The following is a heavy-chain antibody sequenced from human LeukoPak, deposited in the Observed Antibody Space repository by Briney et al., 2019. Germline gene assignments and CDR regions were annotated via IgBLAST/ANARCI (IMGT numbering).Heavy chain of an antibody. CDR3: AGRERTYYAFWAGTRDGMDV. CDR2: INHSGST. CDR1: GGSFSGYY. V-gene: IGHV4-34*01. J-gene: IGHJ6*02. D-gene: IGHD3-3*01. Sequence: PSETLSLTCAVYGGSFSGYYWSWIRQPPGKGLEWIGKINHSGSTNYNPSLKSRVTISVDTSRNQFSLKLSSVTAADTAVYYCAGRERTYYAFWAGTRDGMDVWGQGTTVTVSS.